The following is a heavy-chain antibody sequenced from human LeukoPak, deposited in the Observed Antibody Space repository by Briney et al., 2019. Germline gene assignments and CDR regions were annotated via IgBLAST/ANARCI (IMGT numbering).Heavy chain of an antibody. D-gene: IGHD3-22*01. CDR3: AKGDYYYDRLPDGAFDI. CDR1: GGTFSSYA. CDR2: IIPIFGIA. Sequence: SVKVSSKASGGTFSSYAISWVRQAPGQGLERMGRIIPIFGIANSAQKFQGRVTITADQSTSTAYMELSSLRSEDTAVYDCAKGDYYYDRLPDGAFDIWGQGTMVTVSS. J-gene: IGHJ3*02. V-gene: IGHV1-69*04.